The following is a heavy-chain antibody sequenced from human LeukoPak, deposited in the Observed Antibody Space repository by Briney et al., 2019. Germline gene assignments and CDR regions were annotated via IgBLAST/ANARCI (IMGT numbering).Heavy chain of an antibody. CDR2: IYWNDDK. CDR1: WFSLSTSGVD. Sequence: SGPTLVNPTQTLTLTCTFSWFSLSTSGVDVGWIRQPPGKALEWLPLIYWNDDKRYSPSLKSRLTITKDTSKNQVVLTMTNMDPVDTATYYCALSTTVGSPFDYWGQGTLVTVSS. D-gene: IGHD1-1*01. J-gene: IGHJ4*02. CDR3: ALSTTVGSPFDY. V-gene: IGHV2-5*01.